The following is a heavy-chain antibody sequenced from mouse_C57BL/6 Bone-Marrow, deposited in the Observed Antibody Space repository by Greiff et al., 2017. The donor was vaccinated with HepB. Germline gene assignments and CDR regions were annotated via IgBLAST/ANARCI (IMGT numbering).Heavy chain of an antibody. Sequence: QVHVKQPGAELVRPGTSVKLSCKASGYTFTSYWMHWVKQRPGQGLEWIGVIDPSDSYTNYNQKFKGKATLTVDTSSSTAYMQPSSLTSEDSAVYYCARSLITTVVATPFDYWGQGTTLTVSS. J-gene: IGHJ2*01. V-gene: IGHV1-59*01. D-gene: IGHD1-1*01. CDR1: GYTFTSYW. CDR2: IDPSDSYT. CDR3: ARSLITTVVATPFDY.